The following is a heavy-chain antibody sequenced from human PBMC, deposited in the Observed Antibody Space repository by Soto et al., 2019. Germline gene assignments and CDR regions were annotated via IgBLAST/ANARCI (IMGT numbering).Heavy chain of an antibody. D-gene: IGHD2-2*01. CDR3: ARDPGIVVVPAAEYYYYGMDG. CDR2: IYTSGST. CDR1: GGSISSYS. V-gene: IGHV4-4*07. Sequence: SETLSLTCTVSGGSISSYSWSWIRQPAGKGLEWIGRIYTSGSTNYNPSLKSRVTMSVDTSKNQFSLKLSSVTAADTAVYYCARDPGIVVVPAAEYYYYGMDGWGQGTTVTVSS. J-gene: IGHJ6*02.